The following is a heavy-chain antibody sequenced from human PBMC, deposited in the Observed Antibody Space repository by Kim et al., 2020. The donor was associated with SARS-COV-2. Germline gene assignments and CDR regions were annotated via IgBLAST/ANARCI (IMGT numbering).Heavy chain of an antibody. V-gene: IGHV3-33*01. CDR3: AREEFGAYGMDV. Sequence: YYADSVKGRFTISRDKSKNTLYLQMNSLRAEDTAVYYCAREEFGAYGMDVWGQGTTVTVSS. J-gene: IGHJ6*02. D-gene: IGHD3-10*01.